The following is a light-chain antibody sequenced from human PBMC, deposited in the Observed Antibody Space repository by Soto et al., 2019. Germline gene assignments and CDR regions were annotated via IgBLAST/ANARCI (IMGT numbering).Light chain of an antibody. Sequence: QSVLTQPASVSGSPGQSITISCTGTSRDVGGYNYVSWYQQHPGKAPKLMISDVSDRPSGVSNRFSGSKSGNTASLTISGLQAEDEADYYCSSYSSSDTPYVFGTGTKVTVL. CDR3: SSYSSSDTPYV. V-gene: IGLV2-14*03. CDR1: SRDVGGYNY. J-gene: IGLJ1*01. CDR2: DVS.